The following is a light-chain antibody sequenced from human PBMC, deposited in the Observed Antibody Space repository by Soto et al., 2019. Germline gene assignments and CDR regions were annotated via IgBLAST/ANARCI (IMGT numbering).Light chain of an antibody. CDR3: QQRSNWPTIS. Sequence: EIVLTQSPATLSLSPGERATLSCRASQSVSSYLAWYQQKPGQAPRLLIYDASNRATGIPARFSGSGSGTDFTLTISSLEPEDFALYYGQQRSNWPTISFGQGTRLEIK. J-gene: IGKJ5*01. CDR1: QSVSSY. V-gene: IGKV3-11*01. CDR2: DAS.